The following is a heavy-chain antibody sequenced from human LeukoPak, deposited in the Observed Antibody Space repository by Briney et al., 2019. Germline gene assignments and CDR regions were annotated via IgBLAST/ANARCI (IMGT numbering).Heavy chain of an antibody. J-gene: IGHJ6*02. Sequence: GGSLRLSCAASGFTFSSYAMHWVRQAPGKGLEWVAVISYDGSNKYYADSVKGRFTISRDNSKNTLYLQMNSLRAEDTAVYYCARDRRSGWYVYYYGMDVWGQGTTVTVSS. CDR1: GFTFSSYA. V-gene: IGHV3-30-3*01. CDR2: ISYDGSNK. D-gene: IGHD6-19*01. CDR3: ARDRRSGWYVYYYGMDV.